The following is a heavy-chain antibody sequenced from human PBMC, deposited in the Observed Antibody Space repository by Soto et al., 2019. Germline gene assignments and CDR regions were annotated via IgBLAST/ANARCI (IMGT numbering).Heavy chain of an antibody. CDR2: VYYSGGA. V-gene: IGHV4-39*01. J-gene: IGHJ5*01. CDR1: GVSIHNSHSF. Sequence: PSETLSLTCAVSGVSIHNSHSFWGWIRQPPGKGLEFIANVYYSGGAHYNPSFKSRVTISVDTATNQVSLRVSSVTAADTAVYFCGRVVEGATRHTDFDSWGQGTLVTVSS. D-gene: IGHD2-21*01. CDR3: GRVVEGATRHTDFDS.